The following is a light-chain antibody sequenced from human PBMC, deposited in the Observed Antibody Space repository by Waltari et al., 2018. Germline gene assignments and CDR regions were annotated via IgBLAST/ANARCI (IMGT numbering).Light chain of an antibody. J-gene: IGKJ1*01. CDR2: DAS. Sequence: EIVLTQSPATLSLSPGERATLSCRASQSVSSYLAWYQQKPGQAPRLLLYDASNRAAGIPARFSGSGSGTDFTLTISSLEPEDFAVYYCQQYFSPPETFGQGTKVEIK. CDR3: QQYFSPPET. V-gene: IGKV3-11*01. CDR1: QSVSSY.